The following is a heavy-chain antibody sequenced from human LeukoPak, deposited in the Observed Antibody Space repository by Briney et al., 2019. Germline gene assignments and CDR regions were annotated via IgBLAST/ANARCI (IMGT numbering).Heavy chain of an antibody. J-gene: IGHJ5*02. Sequence: SETLSLTCTVSGGSISSSSYYWGWIRQPPGKGLEWIGSIYYSGSNYYNPSLKSRVTISVDTSKNQFSLKLSSVTAADTAVYYCARHNFVRVATLAGSFDPWGQGTLVTVSS. D-gene: IGHD5-12*01. CDR2: IYYSGSN. V-gene: IGHV4-39*01. CDR3: ARHNFVRVATLAGSFDP. CDR1: GGSISSSSYY.